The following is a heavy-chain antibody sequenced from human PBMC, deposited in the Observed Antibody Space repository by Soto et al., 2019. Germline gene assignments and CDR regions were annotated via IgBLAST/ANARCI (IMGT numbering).Heavy chain of an antibody. D-gene: IGHD2-21*02. CDR2: ISNDGNNK. CDR1: GFTFRCYG. Sequence: SLRLSCATSGFTFRCYGMHWVRQAPGKGLEWLAVISNDGNNKFFADSVKGRLTLSRDNARNTLYLQINSLRAEDTAVYFCGKDTLDCSGGDCPLYYYYGMDVWRQGTTVTVSS. CDR3: GKDTLDCSGGDCPLYYYYGMDV. J-gene: IGHJ6*02. V-gene: IGHV3-30*18.